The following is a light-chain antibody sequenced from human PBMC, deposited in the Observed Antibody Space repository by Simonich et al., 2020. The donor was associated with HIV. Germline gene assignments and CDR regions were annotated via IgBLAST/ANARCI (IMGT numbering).Light chain of an antibody. CDR2: YAS. J-gene: IGKJ3*01. Sequence: DIQMTQSPSTLSASVGDRVTITCRASQSMSTWLAWYQQKPGKAPKLLIYYASNLESGVPSRFSGSGSGTEFTLSISSLQPDDFATYYCQQYNSYPPTFGPGTKVDIK. CDR3: QQYNSYPPT. V-gene: IGKV1-5*03. CDR1: QSMSTW.